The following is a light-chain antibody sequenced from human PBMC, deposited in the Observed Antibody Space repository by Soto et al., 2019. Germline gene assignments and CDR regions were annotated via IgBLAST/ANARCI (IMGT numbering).Light chain of an antibody. V-gene: IGKV3-20*01. CDR1: QSVSSSY. CDR2: GAS. Sequence: MLTQSPGTLSLSQGERATLSCRASQSVSSSYLAWYQQKPGQAPRLLIYGASSRATGIPDRFSGSGSGTDFTLTISRLEPEDFAVYYCQQYGSSPGITFGQGTRLE. J-gene: IGKJ5*01. CDR3: QQYGSSPGIT.